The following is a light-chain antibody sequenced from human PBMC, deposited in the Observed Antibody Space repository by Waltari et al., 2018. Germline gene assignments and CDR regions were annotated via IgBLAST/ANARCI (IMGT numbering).Light chain of an antibody. V-gene: IGLV2-23*01. CDR1: SSDVGGYNL. Sequence: QSALTQPASVSGSPGQSITISCTETSSDVGGYNLVSWYQQHPCKVPKLIIYRGVMRPSGFSNRFSGSRSCNTASLTISGLQAEDEADYYCCSYAGSSTVVFGGGTKLTVL. CDR2: RGV. J-gene: IGLJ2*01. CDR3: CSYAGSSTVV.